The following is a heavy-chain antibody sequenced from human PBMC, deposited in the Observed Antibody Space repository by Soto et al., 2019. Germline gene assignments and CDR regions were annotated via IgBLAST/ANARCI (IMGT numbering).Heavy chain of an antibody. CDR2: IKHDGGET. CDR1: GFTFSSYA. CDR3: AREGDCSGGSCYSGLHS. D-gene: IGHD2-15*01. V-gene: IGHV3-7*01. J-gene: IGHJ5*02. Sequence: GSLRLSCAASGFTFSSYAMSWVRQAPGKGLEWVANIKHDGGETYYVDSVKGRFTISRDNAKNSLYLQMYSLRAEDKGVYYCAREGDCSGGSCYSGLHSWGQGTLVTVSS.